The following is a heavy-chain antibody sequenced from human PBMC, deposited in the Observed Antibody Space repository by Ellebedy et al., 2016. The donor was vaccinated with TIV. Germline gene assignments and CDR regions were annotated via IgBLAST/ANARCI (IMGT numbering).Heavy chain of an antibody. CDR2: ISLSSSTI. CDR3: ARGPRFRESSFDY. D-gene: IGHD3-10*01. J-gene: IGHJ4*02. V-gene: IGHV3-48*02. CDR1: GFTFSSYS. Sequence: PGGSLRLSCAASGFTFSSYSMNWVRQAPGKGLEWVSHISLSSSTIYYADSVKGRFTISRDNAKNSLSLQMNSLRDEDTAVYYCARGPRFRESSFDYWGQGTLVTVSS.